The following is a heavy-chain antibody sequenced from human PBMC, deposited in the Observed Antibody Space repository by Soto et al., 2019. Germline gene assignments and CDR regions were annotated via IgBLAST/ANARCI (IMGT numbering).Heavy chain of an antibody. D-gene: IGHD1-26*01. Sequence: QVQLVESGGGVVQPGRSLRLSCAASGFTFSSYAMHWVRQAPGKGLEWVAVISYDGSNKYYADSVKGRFTISRDNSKNTLYLQMNSLRAEDSAVYYCARAPLEPEVGATSGAFDYWGQGTLVTVSS. CDR3: ARAPLEPEVGATSGAFDY. CDR1: GFTFSSYA. J-gene: IGHJ4*02. V-gene: IGHV3-30-3*01. CDR2: ISYDGSNK.